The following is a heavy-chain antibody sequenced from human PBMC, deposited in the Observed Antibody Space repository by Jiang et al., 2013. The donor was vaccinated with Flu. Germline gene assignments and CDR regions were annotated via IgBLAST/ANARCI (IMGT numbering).Heavy chain of an antibody. D-gene: IGHD5-12*01. J-gene: IGHJ6*02. CDR2: ISSSGSTI. Sequence: RLSCAASGFTFSDYYMSWIRQAPGKGLEWVSYISSSGSTIYYADSVKGRFTISRDNAKNSLYLQMNSLRAEDTAVYYCARDRGYDSIQDYYYYGMDVWGQGTTVTVSS. V-gene: IGHV3-11*01. CDR3: ARDRGYDSIQDYYYYGMDV. CDR1: GFTFSDYY.